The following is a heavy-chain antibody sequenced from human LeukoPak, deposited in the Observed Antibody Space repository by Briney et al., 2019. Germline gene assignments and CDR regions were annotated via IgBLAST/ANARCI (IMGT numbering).Heavy chain of an antibody. CDR2: ISSSSSTI. D-gene: IGHD6-13*01. CDR1: GFTFSGYS. J-gene: IGHJ4*02. V-gene: IGHV3-48*04. CDR3: ARVVPYSSSWYYFDY. Sequence: GGSLRLSCAASGFTFSGYSMNWVRQAPGKGLEWVSYISSSSSTIYYADSVKGRFTISRDNAKNSLYLQMNSLRAEDTAVYYCARVVPYSSSWYYFDYWGQGTLVTVSS.